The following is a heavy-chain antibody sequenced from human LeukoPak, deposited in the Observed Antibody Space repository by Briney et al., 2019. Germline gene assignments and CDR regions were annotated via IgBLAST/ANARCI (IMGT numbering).Heavy chain of an antibody. V-gene: IGHV3-7*01. D-gene: IGHD6-25*01. J-gene: IGHJ3*02. Sequence: PGGSLRLSCAASGFTFSSYAMSWIRQAPGKGLEWVANIKQDGSEKDYVGSMKGRFTISRDNAKNSVYLQMNSVRAEDTAVYYCAREGRGGFDIWGQGTMVTVSS. CDR2: IKQDGSEK. CDR3: AREGRGGFDI. CDR1: GFTFSSYA.